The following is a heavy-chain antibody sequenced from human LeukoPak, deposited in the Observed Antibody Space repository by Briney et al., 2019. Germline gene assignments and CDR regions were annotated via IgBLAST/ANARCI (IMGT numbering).Heavy chain of an antibody. CDR3: AKGGPESSSYGMDV. J-gene: IGHJ6*02. CDR1: GFTFSSYG. D-gene: IGHD2-2*01. CDR2: ITYDGSNK. V-gene: IGHV3-30*18. Sequence: PGGSLRLSCAASGFTFSSYGMHWVRQAPGEGLEWVAAITYDGSNKYYVDSVKGRFTFSRDNSKNTLYLQMNSLRAEDTAVYYCAKGGPESSSYGMDVWGQGTTVTVSS.